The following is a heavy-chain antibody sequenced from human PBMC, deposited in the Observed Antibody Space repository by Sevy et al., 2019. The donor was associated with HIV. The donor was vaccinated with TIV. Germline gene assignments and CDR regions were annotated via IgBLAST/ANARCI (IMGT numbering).Heavy chain of an antibody. J-gene: IGHJ4*02. CDR3: AREERSGTTTSFDY. V-gene: IGHV3-33*01. Sequence: GGYLRLSCAASGFTFSDYGMHWVRQAPGKGLEWVAVIWSDGSNKYYRDSVKGRFTISRDSSKNTLFLQMNSLRVDDTAVYYCAREERSGTTTSFDYWGQGALVTVSS. CDR2: IWSDGSNK. D-gene: IGHD1-7*01. CDR1: GFTFSDYG.